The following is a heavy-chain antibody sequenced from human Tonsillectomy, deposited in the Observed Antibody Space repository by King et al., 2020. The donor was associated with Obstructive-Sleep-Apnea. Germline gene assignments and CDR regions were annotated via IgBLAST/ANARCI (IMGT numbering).Heavy chain of an antibody. D-gene: IGHD2-15*01. CDR1: GFTFDDYT. J-gene: IGHJ6*02. Sequence: DVQLVESGGVVVQPGGSLRLSCAASGFTFDDYTMHWVRQAPGKGLEWVSLISWDGGSTYYADSVKDRFTISRDNSKNSLYLQMNSLRTEDTALYYCAKGRMDYYYYYGMDVWGQGTTVTVSS. CDR2: ISWDGGST. V-gene: IGHV3-43*01. CDR3: AKGRMDYYYYYGMDV.